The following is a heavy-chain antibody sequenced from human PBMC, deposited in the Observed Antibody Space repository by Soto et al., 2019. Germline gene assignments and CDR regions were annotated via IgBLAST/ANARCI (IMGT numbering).Heavy chain of an antibody. CDR3: ARERYCSGGSCYPRPGWFDP. D-gene: IGHD2-15*01. CDR2: IYTSGST. J-gene: IGHJ5*02. V-gene: IGHV4-4*07. CDR1: GGSISSYY. Sequence: TSETLSLTCTVSGGSISSYYWSWIRQPAGKGLEWIGRIYTSGSTNYNPSLKSRVTMSVDTSKNQFSLKLSSVTAADTAVYSCARERYCSGGSCYPRPGWFDPWGQGTLVTVSS.